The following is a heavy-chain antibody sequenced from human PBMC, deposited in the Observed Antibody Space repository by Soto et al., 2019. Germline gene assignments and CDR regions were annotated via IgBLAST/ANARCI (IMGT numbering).Heavy chain of an antibody. Sequence: EVQLLESGGALVQPGGSLRLPCAASEFTFSSYVMSWVRQAPGKGLEWVSSISGNGVTAYYADSVKGRFTVSRDSSKNTLSLQMNSLRAEDTAIYYCAKDITDLLSGDAFEIWGQGTMVTVSS. J-gene: IGHJ3*02. V-gene: IGHV3-23*01. CDR3: AKDITDLLSGDAFEI. CDR2: ISGNGVTA. CDR1: EFTFSSYV. D-gene: IGHD3-10*01.